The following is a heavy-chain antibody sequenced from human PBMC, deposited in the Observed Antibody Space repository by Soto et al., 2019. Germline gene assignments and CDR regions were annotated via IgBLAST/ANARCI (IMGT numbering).Heavy chain of an antibody. D-gene: IGHD2-21*02. V-gene: IGHV4-34*01. CDR1: GGFVSSGSYY. CDR3: ARVERGTATTVVDAFDI. J-gene: IGHJ3*02. Sequence: QVQLQQWGAGLLKPSETLSLTCSVYGGFVSSGSYYWSWIRQPPGRGLEWIGEMSHSGGTHFNPSLKSRVTLSVDTSTNQFSLKMSSVTAADTALYYCARVERGTATTVVDAFDIWGPGTMVTVSS. CDR2: MSHSGGT.